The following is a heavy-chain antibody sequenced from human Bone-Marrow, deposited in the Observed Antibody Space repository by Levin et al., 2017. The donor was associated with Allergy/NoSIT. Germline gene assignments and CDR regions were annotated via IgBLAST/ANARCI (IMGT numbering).Heavy chain of an antibody. CDR2: IYHNGSP. Sequence: GSLRLSCSVSGGSISTYHWNWIRQPPGKGLEWIGYIYHNGSPDYNPSLKSRAAISVDKSKKQFSLRLASVTAADTAVYYCARARDLYSNYVDYWGQGILVTVSS. CDR3: ARARDLYSNYVDY. V-gene: IGHV4-59*01. J-gene: IGHJ4*02. CDR1: GGSISTYH. D-gene: IGHD2/OR15-2a*01.